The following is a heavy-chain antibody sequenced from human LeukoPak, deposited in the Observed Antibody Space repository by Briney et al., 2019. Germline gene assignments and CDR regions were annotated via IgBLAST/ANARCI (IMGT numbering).Heavy chain of an antibody. Sequence: SETLSLTCTVSGGSISSSSYYWGWIRQPPGKGLEWIGSIYHSGSTYYNPSLKSRVTISVDTSKNQFSLKLSSVTAADTAVYYCARLGMTTYFTGDWGQGTLVTVSS. J-gene: IGHJ4*02. V-gene: IGHV4-39*07. CDR2: IYHSGST. CDR3: ARLGMTTYFTGD. D-gene: IGHD4-11*01. CDR1: GGSISSSSYY.